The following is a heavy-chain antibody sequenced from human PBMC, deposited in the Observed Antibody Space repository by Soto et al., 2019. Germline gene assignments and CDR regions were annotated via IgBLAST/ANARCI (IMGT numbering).Heavy chain of an antibody. D-gene: IGHD1-26*01. CDR1: NYTFTSYG. J-gene: IGHJ4*02. CDR2: ISVYYGNT. V-gene: IGHV1-18*04. CDR3: ARRGIKWEGGVFDF. Sequence: GASVKVSCKASNYTFTSYGISWVRQAPGQGLEWMGWISVYYGNTNYAQKFQDRVTMTTDTSTSTAYLELRSLTSDDTAVYYCARRGIKWEGGVFDFWGQGTLVTVSS.